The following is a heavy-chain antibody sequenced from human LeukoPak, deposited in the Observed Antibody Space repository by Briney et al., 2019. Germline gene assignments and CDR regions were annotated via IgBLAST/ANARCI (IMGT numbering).Heavy chain of an antibody. CDR3: ARDPVRTTVTTFFDY. Sequence: GASVKVSCKASGYTFTSYYMHWVRQAPGQGLEWMGIINPSGGSTSYAQKFQGRVTMTRDMSTSTVYMELSSLRSEDTAVYYCARDPVRTTVTTFFDYWGQGTLVTVSS. CDR2: INPSGGST. J-gene: IGHJ4*02. D-gene: IGHD4-17*01. V-gene: IGHV1-46*01. CDR1: GYTFTSYY.